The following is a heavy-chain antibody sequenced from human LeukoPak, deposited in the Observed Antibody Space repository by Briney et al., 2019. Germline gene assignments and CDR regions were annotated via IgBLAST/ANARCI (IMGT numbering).Heavy chain of an antibody. D-gene: IGHD2-15*01. J-gene: IGHJ3*02. CDR1: RYTFTAYY. CDR2: INPNSGGT. Sequence: GASVKVSCKASRYTFTAYYMHWVRQAPGQGLEWMGWINPNSGGTNFAQKFQGRVTMTRDTSISTTYMELSRLRSDDTAVYYCVTSTGYFNTWGAFDIWGQGTMVTVSP. CDR3: VTSTGYFNTWGAFDI. V-gene: IGHV1-2*02.